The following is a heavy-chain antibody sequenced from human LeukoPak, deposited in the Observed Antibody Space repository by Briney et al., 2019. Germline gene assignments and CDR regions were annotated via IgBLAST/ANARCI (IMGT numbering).Heavy chain of an antibody. CDR1: GDSISAYY. V-gene: IGHV4-59*08. J-gene: IGHJ4*02. Sequence: SKTLSLTCTVSGDSISAYYWSWVRQPPGKGLEWIAFVHKTGSINYNPSLKSRATISMDTSNSQFSLHVNSVTAADTAVYYCTKYGGSPANYFDSWGPGTLVTVSP. CDR3: TKYGGSPANYFDS. D-gene: IGHD1-26*01. CDR2: VHKTGSI.